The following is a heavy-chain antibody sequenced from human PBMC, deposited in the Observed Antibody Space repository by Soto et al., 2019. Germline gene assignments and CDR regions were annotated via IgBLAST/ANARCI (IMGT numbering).Heavy chain of an antibody. D-gene: IGHD5-18*01. V-gene: IGHV1-18*04. J-gene: IGHJ6*02. CDR3: ASGGDTSMVTGYYFYGMDV. CDR1: GYTFTSYG. CDR2: ISGYNGDT. Sequence: QVQLLQSGAEVKKPGASVKVSCKTSGYTFTSYGISWVRQAPGQGLEWMGWISGYNGDTKYVDKIQGRVTMTTDKSTSTAFMELRSLRSDDTAVYYCASGGDTSMVTGYYFYGMDVWGQGTTVTVSS.